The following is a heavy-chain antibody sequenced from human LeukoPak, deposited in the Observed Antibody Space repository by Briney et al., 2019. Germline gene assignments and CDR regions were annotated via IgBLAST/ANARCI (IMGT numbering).Heavy chain of an antibody. CDR2: NRYDGSNK. Sequence: PGGSLRLSCAASAFTFSSYGVHWVRQAPGKGLEWVAFNRYDGSNKYYADSVKGRFTISRDNSKNTLYLQMNSLRADDTAVYYCAKEIWPTVTILGRTYFDYWGQGTLVTVSS. V-gene: IGHV3-30*02. D-gene: IGHD4-17*01. CDR1: AFTFSSYG. CDR3: AKEIWPTVTILGRTYFDY. J-gene: IGHJ4*02.